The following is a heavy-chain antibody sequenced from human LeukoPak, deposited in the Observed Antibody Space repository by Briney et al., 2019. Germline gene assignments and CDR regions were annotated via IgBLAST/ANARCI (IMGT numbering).Heavy chain of an antibody. D-gene: IGHD3-3*01. CDR1: GGTFSSYA. Sequence: SVKVSCKASGGTFSSYAISWVRQAPGQGLEWMGGIIPVFATTNYAQKFQGRVTISADESTNTAYMDLSSLRSEDTAIYYCAGGGSSSIADFDYWGQGTLVAVSS. CDR3: AGGGSSSIADFDY. J-gene: IGHJ4*02. V-gene: IGHV1-69*13. CDR2: IIPVFATT.